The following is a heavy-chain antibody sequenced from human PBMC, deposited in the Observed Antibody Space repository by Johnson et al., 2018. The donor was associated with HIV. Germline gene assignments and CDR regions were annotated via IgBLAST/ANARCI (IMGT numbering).Heavy chain of an antibody. D-gene: IGHD4-23*01. J-gene: IGHJ3*01. CDR1: GFTFSSYA. CDR2: ISYDGSNK. CDR3: SRSSTVVNPDYF. Sequence: QVQLVESGGGVVQPGRSLRLSCAASGFTFSSYAMHWVRQAPGKGLEWVAVISYDGSNKYYADSVKGRFTISRDNSKNTLYLQMNSLGAEDTAMYYCSRSSTVVNPDYFRGQGTMVTVSS. V-gene: IGHV3-30*04.